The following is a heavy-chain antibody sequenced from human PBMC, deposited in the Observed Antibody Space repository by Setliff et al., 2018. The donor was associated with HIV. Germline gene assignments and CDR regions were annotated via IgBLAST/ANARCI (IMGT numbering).Heavy chain of an antibody. D-gene: IGHD4-4*01. J-gene: IGHJ5*02. CDR1: GYNFVGYG. V-gene: IGHV1-18*01. CDR3: ARGRMATVLIRNWIDP. CDR2: INAGNGDT. Sequence: ASVKVSCKASGYNFVGYGINWLRQAPGQRLEWMGWINAGNGDTKYSQKFRGRVTLTKDISTSTAYMELRSLRLDDTAMYYCARGRMATVLIRNWIDPWGQGSLVTVSS.